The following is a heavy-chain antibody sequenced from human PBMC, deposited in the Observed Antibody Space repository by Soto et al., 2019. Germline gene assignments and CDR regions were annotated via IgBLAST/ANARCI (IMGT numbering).Heavy chain of an antibody. V-gene: IGHV1-2*02. CDR3: ARVLSITGTTALNY. J-gene: IGHJ4*02. Sequence: GASVKVSCKASGYTFTGYYMHWVRQAPGQGLEWMGWINPNSGGTNYAQKFQGRVTMTRDTSISTAYMELSRLRSDDTAVYYCARVLSITGTTALNYWGQGTLVTVSS. D-gene: IGHD1-7*01. CDR1: GYTFTGYY. CDR2: INPNSGGT.